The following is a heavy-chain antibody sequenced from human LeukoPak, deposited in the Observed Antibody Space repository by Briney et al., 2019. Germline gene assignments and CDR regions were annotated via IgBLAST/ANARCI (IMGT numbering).Heavy chain of an antibody. D-gene: IGHD7-27*01. CDR1: GFSFRNYW. V-gene: IGHV3-7*01. J-gene: IGHJ4*02. CDR3: TRLADHTGDH. Sequence: GGSLRLSCVTSGFSFRNYWMGWVRQAPGKGLEWVANINEDGSEKYYVDAVKGRSTISRDNAKNSVSLQMNSLRGEDTAVYYCTRLADHTGDHWGQGTLVTVSS. CDR2: INEDGSEK.